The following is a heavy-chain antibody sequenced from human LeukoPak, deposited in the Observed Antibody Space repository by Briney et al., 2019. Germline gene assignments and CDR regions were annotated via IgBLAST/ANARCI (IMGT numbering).Heavy chain of an antibody. J-gene: IGHJ4*02. CDR2: IYSGGDT. Sequence: PGGSLRLSCAASGFSVTVNYMSWVRQAPWKGLEWVSVIYSGGDTDYADSVKGRFTISRDNSKNTLYLQMNSLRAEDTAVYYCSWLVSRSSSYWGQGTLVTVSS. CDR3: SWLVSRSSSY. V-gene: IGHV3-53*01. D-gene: IGHD6-13*01. CDR1: GFSVTVNY.